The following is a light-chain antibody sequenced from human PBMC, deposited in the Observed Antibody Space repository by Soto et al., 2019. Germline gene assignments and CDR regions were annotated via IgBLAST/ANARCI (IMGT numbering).Light chain of an antibody. V-gene: IGKV1-5*01. CDR3: QHYESYSWT. CDR2: DAS. CDR1: QSISSW. J-gene: IGKJ1*01. Sequence: DIQMTQSPSTLSASVGDRVTITCRASQSISSWLAWYQQRPGKAPKLLIYDASSLEGGVPSRFSGSGSGTEFTLTINSLQPDDFATYYCQHYESYSWTFGQGTKVEIK.